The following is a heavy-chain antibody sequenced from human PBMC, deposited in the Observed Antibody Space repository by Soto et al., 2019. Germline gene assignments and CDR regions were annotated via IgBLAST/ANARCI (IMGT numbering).Heavy chain of an antibody. CDR1: GGSFSDYK. J-gene: IGHJ5*02. V-gene: IGHV4-34*01. D-gene: IGHD4-17*01. CDR2: IRHNGDT. CDR3: AGGPDYGDYDA. Sequence: SETLSLTCVVSGGSFSDYKGTWIRQSPEKGLEWIGEIRHNGDTNSKPSLRSRLTMSLDTSKNQFSLRLSSVTSADTAVYFCAGGPDYGDYDAWGQGTLVTVSS.